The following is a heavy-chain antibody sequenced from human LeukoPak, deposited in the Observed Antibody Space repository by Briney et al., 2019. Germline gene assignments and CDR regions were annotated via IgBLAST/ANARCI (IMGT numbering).Heavy chain of an antibody. CDR3: AKGGRWLQLYEANWFDP. CDR2: ISGSGGST. J-gene: IGHJ5*02. V-gene: IGHV3-23*01. D-gene: IGHD5-24*01. CDR1: GFTFSSYA. Sequence: GGSLRLSCAASGFTFSSYAMSWVRQAPGKGLEWVSAISGSGGSTYYADSVKGRFTISRDNSKNTLYLQMNSLRAEDTAVYYCAKGGRWLQLYEANWFDPWGQGTLVTVSS.